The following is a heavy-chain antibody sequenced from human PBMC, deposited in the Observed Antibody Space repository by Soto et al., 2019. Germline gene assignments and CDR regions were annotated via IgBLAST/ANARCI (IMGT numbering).Heavy chain of an antibody. V-gene: IGHV1-69*06. CDR2: IIPIFGTA. CDR3: ARAYYYDSSGPITGLGYGMDV. CDR1: GGTFSSYA. J-gene: IGHJ6*02. D-gene: IGHD3-22*01. Sequence: VASVKVSCKASGGTFSSYAISWVRQAPGQGLEWMGGIIPIFGTANYAQKFQGRVTITADKSTSTAYMELSSLRSEDTAVYYCARAYYYDSSGPITGLGYGMDVWGQGTTVTVSS.